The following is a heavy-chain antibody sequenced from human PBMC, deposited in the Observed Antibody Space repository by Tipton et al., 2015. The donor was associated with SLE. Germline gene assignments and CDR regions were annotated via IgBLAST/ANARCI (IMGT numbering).Heavy chain of an antibody. D-gene: IGHD3-16*02. CDR1: EFTFSSYT. V-gene: IGHV3-21*01. CDR3: ATSDYIWGSYRYIDY. Sequence: SLRLSCAASEFTFSSYTMNWVRQAPGKGLEWVSSISPTGDYIYYADSLKGRFTISSDSAKNSLYLQMNSLRAEDTAVYYCATSDYIWGSYRYIDYWGQGTLVTVSS. CDR2: ISPTGDYI. J-gene: IGHJ4*02.